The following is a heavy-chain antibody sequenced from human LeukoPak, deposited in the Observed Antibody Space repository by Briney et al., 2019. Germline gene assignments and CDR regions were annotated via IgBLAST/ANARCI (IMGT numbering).Heavy chain of an antibody. J-gene: IGHJ4*02. CDR3: ARSLGFYDSSGAYYFDY. CDR2: INGDGSST. Sequence: GGSLRLSCAASGFTFSSYWMHWVRQAPGKGLVWVSRINGDGSSTSYADSVKGRFTISRDNAKNSLYLQMNSLRAEDTAVYYCARSLGFYDSSGAYYFDYWGQGTLVTVSS. CDR1: GFTFSSYW. D-gene: IGHD3-22*01. V-gene: IGHV3-74*01.